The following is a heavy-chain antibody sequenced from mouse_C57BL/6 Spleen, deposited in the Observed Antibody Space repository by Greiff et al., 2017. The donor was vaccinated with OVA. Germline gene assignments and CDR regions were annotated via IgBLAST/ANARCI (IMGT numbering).Heavy chain of an antibody. J-gene: IGHJ4*01. CDR3: AREAYYSNREAMDY. Sequence: QVQLQQSGAELVRPGSSVKLSCKASGYTFTSYWMDWVKQRPGQGLEWIGNIYPSDSETPYNQKFKDKATLTVDKSSSRAYMQLSSLTSEDSAVYYCAREAYYSNREAMDYWGQGTSVTVSS. D-gene: IGHD2-5*01. CDR1: GYTFTSYW. CDR2: IYPSDSET. V-gene: IGHV1-61*01.